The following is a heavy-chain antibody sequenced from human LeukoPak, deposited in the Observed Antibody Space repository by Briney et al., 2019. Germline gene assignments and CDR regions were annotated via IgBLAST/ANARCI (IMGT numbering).Heavy chain of an antibody. CDR1: GFTFSDYY. J-gene: IGHJ6*03. CDR2: ISSSGSTI. Sequence: GGSLRLSCAASGFTFSDYYMSWIRQAPGKGLEWVSYISSSGSTIYYADSVKGRFTISRDNAKNSLYLQMNSLRAEDTAVYYCARVFSNYYYYYYMDVWGKGTTVTVSS. V-gene: IGHV3-11*01. D-gene: IGHD4-11*01. CDR3: ARVFSNYYYYYYMDV.